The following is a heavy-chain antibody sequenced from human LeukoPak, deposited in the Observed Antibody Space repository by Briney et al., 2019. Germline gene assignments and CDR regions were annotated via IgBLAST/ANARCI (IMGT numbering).Heavy chain of an antibody. CDR1: GGSFSGYY. D-gene: IGHD6-6*01. CDR2: INHSGST. V-gene: IGHV4-34*01. J-gene: IGHJ6*03. CDR3: ARLEYSSSRYYYYYMDV. Sequence: SETLSLTCAVYGGSFSGYYWSWIRQPPGKGLEWIGEINHSGSTNYNPSLKSRVTISVDTSKNQFSLKLSPVTAADTAVYYCARLEYSSSRYYYYYMDVWGKGTTVTVSS.